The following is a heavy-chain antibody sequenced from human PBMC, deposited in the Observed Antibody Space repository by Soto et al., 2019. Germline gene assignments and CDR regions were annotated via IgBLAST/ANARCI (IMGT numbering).Heavy chain of an antibody. V-gene: IGHV3-30*18. CDR2: ISYDGSNK. D-gene: IGHD3-22*01. CDR1: GFTFSSYG. J-gene: IGHJ4*02. Sequence: GGSLRLSCAASGFTFSSYGMHWVRQAPGKGLEWVAVISYDGSNKYYADSVKGRFTISRDNSKNTLYLQMNSLRAEDTAVYYCAKPQIYYDSKGYYFDYWGQGTLVTVSS. CDR3: AKPQIYYDSKGYYFDY.